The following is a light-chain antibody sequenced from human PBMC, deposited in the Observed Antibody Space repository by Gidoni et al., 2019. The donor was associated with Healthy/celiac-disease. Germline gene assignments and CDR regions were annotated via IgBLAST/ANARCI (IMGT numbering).Light chain of an antibody. Sequence: DIQMTQSPSSLSASVGDRVTITCQASQDISNYLNWYQQKPGKAPKLLIYDASNLETGVPSRFSGSGSGTDFTFTISSLQPEDIATYYRQQYDAAITFGQGTRLEIK. CDR1: QDISNY. J-gene: IGKJ5*01. CDR3: QQYDAAIT. CDR2: DAS. V-gene: IGKV1-33*01.